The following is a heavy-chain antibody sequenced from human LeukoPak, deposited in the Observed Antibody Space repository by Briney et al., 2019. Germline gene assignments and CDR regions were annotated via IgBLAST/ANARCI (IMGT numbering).Heavy chain of an antibody. V-gene: IGHV3-7*01. CDR2: INQDVSRT. J-gene: IGHJ4*02. CDR1: GVTFSRHW. Sequence: GRSLRLSPVGSGVTFSRHWMAWVRQAPGKGLEWVASINQDVSRTPYLDSVKGRFTISRDNAKNSLFLQMNSSRVECTPFYYFAGLKDDVTKLDYWGQGTLVTVSS. D-gene: IGHD2-8*01. CDR3: AGLKDDVTKLDY.